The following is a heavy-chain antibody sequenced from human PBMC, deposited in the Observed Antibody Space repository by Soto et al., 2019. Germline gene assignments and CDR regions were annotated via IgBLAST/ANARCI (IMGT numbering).Heavy chain of an antibody. Sequence: QVHLVQSAAEVKKPGASVKVSCKTSGYSFTNYGISWVRQAPGQGLQWMGWISVYYGYSDYAQKFQDRVTLTTDTSMSTAYMERRNLRSDDTAVYYCARNSSTWSDFWGQGTLVTVSS. V-gene: IGHV1-18*01. D-gene: IGHD6-13*01. J-gene: IGHJ4*02. CDR2: ISVYYGYS. CDR3: ARNSSTWSDF. CDR1: GYSFTNYG.